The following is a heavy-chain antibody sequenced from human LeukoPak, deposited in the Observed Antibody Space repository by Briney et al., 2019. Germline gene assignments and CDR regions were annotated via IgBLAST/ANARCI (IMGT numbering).Heavy chain of an antibody. D-gene: IGHD2/OR15-2a*01. CDR1: GGSFSGYY. Sequence: SETLSLTCAVYGGSFSGYYWSWIRQPPGKGLEWIGEINHSGSTNYNPSLKSRVTISVDTSKNQFSLKLSSVAAADTAVYYCAGKGFLLPWGQGTLVTVSS. J-gene: IGHJ4*02. CDR2: INHSGST. V-gene: IGHV4-34*01. CDR3: AGKGFLLP.